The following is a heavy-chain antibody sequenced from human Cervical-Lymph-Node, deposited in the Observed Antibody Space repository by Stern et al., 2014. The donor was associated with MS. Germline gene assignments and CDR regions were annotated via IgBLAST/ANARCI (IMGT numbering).Heavy chain of an antibody. V-gene: IGHV4-59*01. CDR3: AREIGYSYGLYYYYYGMDV. CDR1: GGSISSYY. D-gene: IGHD5-18*01. CDR2: IYYSGSI. J-gene: IGHJ6*02. Sequence: QVQLVQSGPGLVKPSETLSLTCTVSGGSISSYYLSWIRQPPGKGLEWIGDIYYSGSINYNPSLMNRVPISVDTSKNQFSLKLSSVTAADTAVYYCAREIGYSYGLYYYYYGMDVWGQGTTVTVSS.